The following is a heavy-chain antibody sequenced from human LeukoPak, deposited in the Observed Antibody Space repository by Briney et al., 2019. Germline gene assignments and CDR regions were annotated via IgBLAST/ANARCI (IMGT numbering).Heavy chain of an antibody. Sequence: ASVKVSCKAFGYTFTGYYMHWVRQAPGQGLEWMGWINPNSGGTNYAQKFQGRVTMTRDTSISTAYMELSRLRSDDTAVYYCARGYCSSTSCYLDDYWGQGTLVTVSS. CDR3: ARGYCSSTSCYLDDY. D-gene: IGHD2-2*01. J-gene: IGHJ4*02. CDR1: GYTFTGYY. CDR2: INPNSGGT. V-gene: IGHV1-2*02.